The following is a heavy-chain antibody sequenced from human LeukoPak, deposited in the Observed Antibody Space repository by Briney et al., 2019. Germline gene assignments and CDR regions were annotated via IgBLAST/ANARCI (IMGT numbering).Heavy chain of an antibody. Sequence: GGSLRLSCAASGFTFSSYSMNWVRQAPGKGLEWVSSISSSSYIYYADSMKGRFTISRDNAKNSLYLQMNSLRAEDTAVYYCAKIVADDAFDIWGQGTMVTVSS. CDR1: GFTFSSYS. CDR3: AKIVADDAFDI. D-gene: IGHD3-22*01. J-gene: IGHJ3*02. V-gene: IGHV3-21*01. CDR2: ISSSSYI.